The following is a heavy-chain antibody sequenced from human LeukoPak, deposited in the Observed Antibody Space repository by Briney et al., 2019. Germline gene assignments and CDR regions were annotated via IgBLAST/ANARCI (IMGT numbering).Heavy chain of an antibody. Sequence: PGGSLRLSCAASGFTFSSYWMNWVRQAPGKGLEWVANIKQDGSETYYVDSVKGRFTISRDNAKNSLYLQMNSLRAEDTAVYYCAKENGGSFHMPDYWGQGTLVTVSS. J-gene: IGHJ4*02. CDR2: IKQDGSET. D-gene: IGHD1-26*01. V-gene: IGHV3-7*03. CDR3: AKENGGSFHMPDY. CDR1: GFTFSSYW.